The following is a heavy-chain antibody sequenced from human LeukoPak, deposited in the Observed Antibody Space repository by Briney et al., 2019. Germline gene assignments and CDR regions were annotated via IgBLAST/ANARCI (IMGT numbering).Heavy chain of an antibody. CDR1: GFTFSIYN. J-gene: IGHJ4*02. Sequence: PGGSLRLSCAASGFTFSIYNMNWVRQAPGKGLEWVSSISSSSSYIYYADSVKGRFTISRDNAKNSLYLQMNSLRAEDTAVYYCARSTTTVTTPFDYWGQGTLVTVSS. V-gene: IGHV3-21*01. CDR3: ARSTTTVTTPFDY. D-gene: IGHD4-17*01. CDR2: ISSSSSYI.